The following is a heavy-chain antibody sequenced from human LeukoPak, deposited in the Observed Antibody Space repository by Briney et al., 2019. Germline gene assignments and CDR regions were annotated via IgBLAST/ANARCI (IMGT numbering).Heavy chain of an antibody. Sequence: PSETLSLTCAVSGGSVSSGGYSWSWIRQPPGRGLEWIEYIYHNGNTYYNPPLRSRVTISLDRSKNQFSLKLESVTAADTAVYYCASSYCRGGSCFSSMYEFWGQGTLVTVSS. J-gene: IGHJ4*02. CDR2: IYHNGNT. CDR3: ASSYCRGGSCFSSMYEF. D-gene: IGHD2-15*01. CDR1: GGSVSSGGYS. V-gene: IGHV4-30-2*01.